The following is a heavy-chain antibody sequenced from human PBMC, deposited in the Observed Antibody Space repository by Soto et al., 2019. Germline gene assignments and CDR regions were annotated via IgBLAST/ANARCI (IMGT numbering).Heavy chain of an antibody. CDR1: GGALSTLS. J-gene: IGHJ4*02. V-gene: IGHV1-69*01. Sequence: QVQLVQSGAEVKQPGASVTVSCTASGGALSTLSINWMRQTPGQGLEWMGGVIDIFGTSSFAQKFQGRVTFTPDESTTKAYRELRGLTSADTAIYICATGKLSRAGQHFDYWGQGTLVTVSS. D-gene: IGHD1-1*01. CDR3: ATGKLSRAGQHFDY. CDR2: VIDIFGTS.